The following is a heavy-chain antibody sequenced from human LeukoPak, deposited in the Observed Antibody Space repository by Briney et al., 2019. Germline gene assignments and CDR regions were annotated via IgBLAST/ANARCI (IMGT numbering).Heavy chain of an antibody. Sequence: GGSLRLSCSASGFTFSTYWMSWVRQAPGKGLEWVANIKQDGTEKYYVDSVKGRFTISRDNAKNSLYLQMNTLRPEDTALYYCARERQNKDFWSGGDYWGQGTLVTVSS. CDR3: ARERQNKDFWSGGDY. CDR2: IKQDGTEK. CDR1: GFTFSTYW. J-gene: IGHJ4*02. V-gene: IGHV3-7*01. D-gene: IGHD3-3*01.